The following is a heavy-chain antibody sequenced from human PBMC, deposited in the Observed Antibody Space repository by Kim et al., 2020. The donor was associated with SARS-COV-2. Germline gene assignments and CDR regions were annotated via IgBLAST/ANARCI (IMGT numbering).Heavy chain of an antibody. J-gene: IGHJ4*02. V-gene: IGHV3-30*01. CDR3: ASSQRDYGDYVFDY. Sequence: ADPVKGRFTISRDTSKNTLYLQMNSLRAEDTAVYYCASSQRDYGDYVFDYWGQGTLVTVSS. D-gene: IGHD4-17*01.